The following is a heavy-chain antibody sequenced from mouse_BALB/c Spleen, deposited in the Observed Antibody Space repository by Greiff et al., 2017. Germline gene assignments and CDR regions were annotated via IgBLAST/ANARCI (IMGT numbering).Heavy chain of an antibody. D-gene: IGHD2-14*01. CDR1: GFSLTSYG. J-gene: IGHJ2*01. CDR2: IWAGGST. CDR3: ARDKVYYRSSENYFDY. V-gene: IGHV2-9*02. Sequence: QVQLKESGPGLVAPSQSLSITCTVSGFSLTSYGVHWVRQPPGKGLEWLGVIWAGGSTNYNSALMSRLSISKDNSKSQVFLKMNSLQTDDTAMYYCARDKVYYRSSENYFDYWGQGTTLTVSS.